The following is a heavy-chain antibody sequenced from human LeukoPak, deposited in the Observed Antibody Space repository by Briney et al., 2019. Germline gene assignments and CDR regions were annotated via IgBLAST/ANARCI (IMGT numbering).Heavy chain of an antibody. CDR2: ISYSGST. Sequence: SETLSLTCTVSGGSISSYYWSWLRQPPGKGLEWDGYISYSGSTNYNPSLKSRVTISVDTSKNQFSLKLSSVTAADTAVYYCARDRGLDAGHYYYYMDVWGKGTTVTISS. D-gene: IGHD3-10*01. CDR1: GGSISSYY. CDR3: ARDRGLDAGHYYYYMDV. V-gene: IGHV4-59*01. J-gene: IGHJ6*03.